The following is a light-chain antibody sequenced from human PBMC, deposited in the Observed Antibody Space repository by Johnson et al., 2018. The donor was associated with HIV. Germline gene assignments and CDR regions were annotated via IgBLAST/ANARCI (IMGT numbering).Light chain of an antibody. V-gene: IGLV1-51*02. CDR2: ENN. CDR3: GTWDSSLSAYV. CDR1: SSNIGNNY. J-gene: IGLJ1*01. Sequence: QSVLTQPPSVSAAPGQKVTISCSGSSSNIGNNYVSWYQQLPGTAPKLLIYENNKRPSGIPDRFSGPKSGPSASLGITGLQTGDEADYYGGTWDSSLSAYVFGTETKVTVL.